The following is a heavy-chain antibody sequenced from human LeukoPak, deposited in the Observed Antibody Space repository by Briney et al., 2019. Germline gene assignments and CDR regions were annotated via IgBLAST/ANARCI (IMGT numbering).Heavy chain of an antibody. D-gene: IGHD4-17*01. CDR3: ARNYGDYEDY. CDR2: ISRSGSTI. Sequence: GGSLRLSCAASGFTFSSYEMNWVRQAPGKGLEWVSYISRSGSTIYYADSVKGRFTISRDNSKNTLYLQMNSLRAEDTAVYYCARNYGDYEDYWGQGTLVTVSS. CDR1: GFTFSSYE. J-gene: IGHJ4*02. V-gene: IGHV3-48*03.